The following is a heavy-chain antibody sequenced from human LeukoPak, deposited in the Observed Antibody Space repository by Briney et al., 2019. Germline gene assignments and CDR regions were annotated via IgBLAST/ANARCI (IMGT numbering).Heavy chain of an antibody. D-gene: IGHD5-12*01. CDR3: AREQLYSGYDFDY. CDR1: GFTFSSYG. J-gene: IGHJ4*02. CDR2: ISYDGSNK. Sequence: TGRSLRLSCAASGFTFSSYGMHWVRQAPGKGLEWVAVISYDGSNKYYADSVKGRFTISRDNSKNTLYLQMNSLRAEDTAVYYCAREQLYSGYDFDYWGQGTLVTVSS. V-gene: IGHV3-30*03.